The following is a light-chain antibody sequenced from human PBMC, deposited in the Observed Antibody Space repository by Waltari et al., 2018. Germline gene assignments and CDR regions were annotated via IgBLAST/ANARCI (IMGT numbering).Light chain of an antibody. CDR2: DVT. CDR1: SSDVGRYDL. Sequence: QSALTQPASVSGSPGQSITISCTGTSSDVGRYDLVSWYQQHPGKAPKLMIYDVTKRPAAVSSRFSASKSGNTASLTISGLQSEDEADYFCSSYRSSTTPIPVFGGGTKLTVL. CDR3: SSYRSSTTPIPV. J-gene: IGLJ2*01. V-gene: IGLV2-14*02.